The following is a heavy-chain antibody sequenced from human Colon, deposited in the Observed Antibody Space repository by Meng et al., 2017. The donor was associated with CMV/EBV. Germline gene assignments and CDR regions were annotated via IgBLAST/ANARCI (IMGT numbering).Heavy chain of an antibody. V-gene: IGHV4-30-4*08. Sequence: SISSGYYYWTWIRQPPGKGLEWIVFIKYSGRTYYNPSLKSRLTILLDTSKNQFSLRLSSVTAADTAVYYCARTQDCSSTSCYTGFDPWGQGNLVTVSS. CDR1: SISSGYYY. CDR2: IKYSGRT. D-gene: IGHD2-2*01. J-gene: IGHJ5*02. CDR3: ARTQDCSSTSCYTGFDP.